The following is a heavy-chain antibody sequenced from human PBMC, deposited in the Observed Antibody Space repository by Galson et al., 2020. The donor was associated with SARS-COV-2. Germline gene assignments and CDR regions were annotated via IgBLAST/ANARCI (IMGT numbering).Heavy chain of an antibody. Sequence: SVKVSCKASGGTFSSYAISWVRQAPGQGLEWMGGIIPILGTANYAQKFQGRVTITADESTSTAYMELSSLRSEDTAVYYCARDPQLGYCSSTSCLYGMDVWGQGTTVTVSS. CDR3: ARDPQLGYCSSTSCLYGMDV. J-gene: IGHJ6*02. CDR2: IIPILGTA. CDR1: GGTFSSYA. D-gene: IGHD2-2*01. V-gene: IGHV1-69*13.